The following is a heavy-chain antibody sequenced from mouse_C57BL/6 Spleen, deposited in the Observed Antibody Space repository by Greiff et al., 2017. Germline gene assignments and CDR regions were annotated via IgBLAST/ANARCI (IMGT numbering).Heavy chain of an antibody. D-gene: IGHD2-1*01. V-gene: IGHV1-53*01. CDR3: ARSMVYYGKGYFDV. Sequence: QVQLKQPGTELVKPGASVKLSCKASGYTFTSYWMHWVKQRPGQGLEWIGNINPSNGGTNYNEKFKSKATLTVDKSSSTAYMQLSSLTSEDSAVYYCARSMVYYGKGYFDVWGTGTTVTVSS. CDR2: INPSNGGT. J-gene: IGHJ1*03. CDR1: GYTFTSYW.